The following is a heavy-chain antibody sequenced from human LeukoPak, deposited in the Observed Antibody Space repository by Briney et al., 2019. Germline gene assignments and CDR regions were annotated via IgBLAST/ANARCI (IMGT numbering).Heavy chain of an antibody. Sequence: GGSLRLSCAASGFTFSSYAMSWVRQAPGKGLEWVSAISGSGGSTYSADSVKGRFTISRDNSKNTLYLQMISLRVEDAAVYYCAKDVGAGSFFDCWGQGTLVTVSS. D-gene: IGHD3-10*01. J-gene: IGHJ4*02. V-gene: IGHV3-23*01. CDR3: AKDVGAGSFFDC. CDR1: GFTFSSYA. CDR2: ISGSGGST.